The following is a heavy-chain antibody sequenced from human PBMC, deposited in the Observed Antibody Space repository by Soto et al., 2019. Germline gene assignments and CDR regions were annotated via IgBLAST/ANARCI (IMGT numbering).Heavy chain of an antibody. CDR3: AREGGIAAYSN. Sequence: QVQLVQSGAEVKKPGSSVKVSCKASGGTFSSYTISWVRQAPGQGPEWMGRIIPILGIANYAQKFQGRVTITADKSTSTAYMELSSLRSEDTAVYYCAREGGIAAYSNWGQGTLVTVSS. V-gene: IGHV1-69*08. CDR2: IIPILGIA. CDR1: GGTFSSYT. D-gene: IGHD6-13*01. J-gene: IGHJ4*02.